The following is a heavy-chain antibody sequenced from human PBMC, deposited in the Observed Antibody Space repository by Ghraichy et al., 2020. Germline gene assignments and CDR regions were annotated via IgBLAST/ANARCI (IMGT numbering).Heavy chain of an antibody. CDR3: ARDLRPDYGSSGMDV. J-gene: IGHJ6*02. D-gene: IGHD3-10*01. CDR2: IYTGVTT. Sequence: LNISCAASGFNVGSKYMTWVRQAPGKGLDWFGVIYTGVTTYYAESVKGRFTISRYNSKDMLYLQMNSLRTEDTAVYYFARDLRPDYGSSGMDVWGQGTTVTVSS. CDR1: GFNVGSKY. V-gene: IGHV3-53*01.